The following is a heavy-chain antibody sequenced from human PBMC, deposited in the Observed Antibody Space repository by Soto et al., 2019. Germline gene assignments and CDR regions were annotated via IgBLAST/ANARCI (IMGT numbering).Heavy chain of an antibody. D-gene: IGHD1-1*01. CDR1: GFTFSSYA. J-gene: IGHJ4*02. Sequence: VGSLRLSCAASGFTFSSYAMSWVRQAPGKGLEWVSAISGSGGSTYYADSVKGRFTISRDNSKNTLYLQMNSLRAEDTAVYYCAKSSVQLERRPRGEIDYWGQGTLVTVSS. V-gene: IGHV3-23*01. CDR3: AKSSVQLERRPRGEIDY. CDR2: ISGSGGST.